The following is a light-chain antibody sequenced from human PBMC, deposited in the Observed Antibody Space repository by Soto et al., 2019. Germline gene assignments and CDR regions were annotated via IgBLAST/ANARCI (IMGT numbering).Light chain of an antibody. J-gene: IGKJ4*01. CDR2: GAS. CDR1: QSVSSN. Sequence: EIVMTQSPATLSVSPGERATLSCRASQSVSSNLAWYQQKPGQAPRLLIYGASTRATGIPARFSGSGSGTEFTLTISGLQSEDFAVYYCQQYYNWPQLTFGGGTKVDIK. V-gene: IGKV3-15*01. CDR3: QQYYNWPQLT.